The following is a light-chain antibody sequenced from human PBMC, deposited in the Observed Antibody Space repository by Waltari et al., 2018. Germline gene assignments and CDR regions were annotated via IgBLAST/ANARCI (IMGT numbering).Light chain of an antibody. Sequence: NLKLTQPRSVSESPGKTVIISCTGSSGNIAGNSVQWYRQRPGSAPTSVIYESNQRPSGVPNRFSGSIDSASNSASLTISGLKTEDEADYYCQSYDDNSPDWVFGGGTKLTVL. J-gene: IGLJ3*02. V-gene: IGLV6-57*02. CDR1: SGNIAGNS. CDR2: ESN. CDR3: QSYDDNSPDWV.